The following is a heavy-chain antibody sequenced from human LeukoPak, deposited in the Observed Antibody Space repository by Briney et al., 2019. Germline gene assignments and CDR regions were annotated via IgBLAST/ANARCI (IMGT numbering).Heavy chain of an antibody. Sequence: SETLSLTCTVSGFTISSGGYYWTWIRQHPGKGLELIGYISYSGNTDYNPALKSLATISVDTSKSQLSLKLSSVTAADTAVYYCASAQLRKAMSFDCWGQGTLVTVSS. CDR3: ASAQLRKAMSFDC. V-gene: IGHV4-31*01. CDR2: ISYSGNT. J-gene: IGHJ4*02. CDR1: GFTISSGGYY. D-gene: IGHD1-1*01.